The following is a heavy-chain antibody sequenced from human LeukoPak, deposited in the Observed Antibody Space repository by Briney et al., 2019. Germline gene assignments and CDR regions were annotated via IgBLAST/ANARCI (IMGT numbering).Heavy chain of an antibody. Sequence: GGSLRLSCAASGFTFSNYALTWVRQAPGRGLEWVSSISGAGTYYADSVKGRFSISRDNYKNTLYLQMGSLRAEDTAVYYCARDPNGDYVGAFDFQRWGQGTLVTVSS. D-gene: IGHD4-17*01. CDR2: ISGAGT. CDR3: ARDPNGDYVGAFDFQR. CDR1: GFTFSNYA. J-gene: IGHJ1*01. V-gene: IGHV3-23*01.